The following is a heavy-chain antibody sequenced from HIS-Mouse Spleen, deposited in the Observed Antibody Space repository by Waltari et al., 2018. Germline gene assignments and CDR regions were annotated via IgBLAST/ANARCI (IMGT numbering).Heavy chain of an antibody. J-gene: IGHJ5*02. V-gene: IGHV3-66*03. D-gene: IGHD6-13*01. CDR1: GFTVSSNY. CDR3: ARGAAALNWFDP. CDR2: FYSCGST. Sequence: EVQLVESGGGLIQPGGSLRLSCAASGFTVSSNYMSWVRQAPGKGLEWVSVFYSCGSTYYADSVKGRFTISRDNSKNTLYLQMNSLRAEDTAVYYCARGAAALNWFDPWGQGTLVTVSS.